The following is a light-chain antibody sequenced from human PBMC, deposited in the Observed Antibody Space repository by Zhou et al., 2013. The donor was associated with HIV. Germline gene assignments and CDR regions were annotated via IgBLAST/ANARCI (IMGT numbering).Light chain of an antibody. J-gene: IGKJ4*01. V-gene: IGKV1-27*01. Sequence: DIQMTQSPSSLSASVGDRVTITCRASQAIRNYLAWYQQKPGKVPKLLIYAASTLQSGVPSRFSGSRSGTDFTLTISSLQPEDVATYYCQKYNSAPLTFGGGTKVEIK. CDR1: QAIRNY. CDR2: AAS. CDR3: QKYNSAPLT.